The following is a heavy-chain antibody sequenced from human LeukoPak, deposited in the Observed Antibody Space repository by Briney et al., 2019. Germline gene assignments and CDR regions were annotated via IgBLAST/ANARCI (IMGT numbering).Heavy chain of an antibody. Sequence: SETLSLTCTVSGGSISSYYWSWIRQPPGKGLEWIGYIYYSGSTNYNPSLKSRVTISVDTSKNQFSLKLSSVTAADTAVYYCARHISGGLEYWGQGVLITVSP. CDR2: IYYSGST. D-gene: IGHD6-19*01. CDR1: GGSISSYY. CDR3: ARHISGGLEY. J-gene: IGHJ4*02. V-gene: IGHV4-59*01.